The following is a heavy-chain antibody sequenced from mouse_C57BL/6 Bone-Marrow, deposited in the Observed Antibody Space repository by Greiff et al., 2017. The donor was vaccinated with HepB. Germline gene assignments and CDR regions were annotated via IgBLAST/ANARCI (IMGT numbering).Heavy chain of an antibody. J-gene: IGHJ3*01. CDR3: ARYDYGSSFAY. CDR2: IRNKANGYTT. V-gene: IGHV7-3*01. Sequence: DVQLVESGGGLVQPGGSLSLSCAASGFTFTDYYMSWVRQPPGKALEWLGFIRNKANGYTTEYSASVKGRFTISRDNSQSILYLQMNALRAEDSATYYCARYDYGSSFAYWGQGTLVTVSA. CDR1: GFTFTDYY. D-gene: IGHD1-1*01.